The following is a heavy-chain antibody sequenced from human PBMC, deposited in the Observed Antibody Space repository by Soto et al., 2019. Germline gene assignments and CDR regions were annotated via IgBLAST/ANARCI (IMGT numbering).Heavy chain of an antibody. CDR2: IYHTGTT. J-gene: IGHJ5*02. D-gene: IGHD1-26*01. CDR3: ARQKWEQPKWFDP. CDR1: GGSINSPFYY. V-gene: IGHV4-39*01. Sequence: QLQLQESGPGLMKPSETLSLTCTISGGSINSPFYYWGWIRQPPGKALEWIGSIYHTGTTFYNPSRNSRGTITVDTSKVQFSLKLRSVTAADTAVYFCARQKWEQPKWFDPWGQGTRVIVSS.